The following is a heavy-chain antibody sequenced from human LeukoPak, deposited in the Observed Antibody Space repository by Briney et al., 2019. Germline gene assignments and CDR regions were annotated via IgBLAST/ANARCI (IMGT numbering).Heavy chain of an antibody. CDR3: ARAGYCSSTSCYRDYYYYYGMDV. CDR1: GFTFSSYA. V-gene: IGHV3-30*04. D-gene: IGHD2-2*02. CDR2: ISYDGSNK. Sequence: GGSLRLSCVASGFTFSSYAMHWVRQAPGKGLEWVAVISYDGSNKYYADSVKGRFTISRDNSKNTLYLQMNSLRAEDTAVYYCARAGYCSSTSCYRDYYYYYGMDVWGQGTTVTVSS. J-gene: IGHJ6*02.